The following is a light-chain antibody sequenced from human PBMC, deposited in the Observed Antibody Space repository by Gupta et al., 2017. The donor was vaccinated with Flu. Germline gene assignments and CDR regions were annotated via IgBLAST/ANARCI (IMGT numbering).Light chain of an antibody. J-gene: IGKJ2*01. V-gene: IGKV3-11*01. CDR1: QSVSDY. CDR3: QQRSNRPMYT. Sequence: EIVFTQSPATLSLSPGDRADLSCRASQSVSDYIVWYQQKPGQPPRLLLFSPSTRAAGIPPRCSVSGSGTDFTLTISSLEPEDFAVYYCQQRSNRPMYTFGQGTRLEI. CDR2: SPS.